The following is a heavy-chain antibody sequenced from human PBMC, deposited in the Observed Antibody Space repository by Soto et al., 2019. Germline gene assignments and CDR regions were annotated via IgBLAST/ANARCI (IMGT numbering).Heavy chain of an antibody. CDR1: GGSTSSYY. CDR3: AREGGELGMGAFAI. Sequence: SETLSLTCTVSGGSTSSYYWSWIRQPPGKGLEWIGYIYYSGSTNYNPSLKSRVTISVDTSKNQFSLKLSSVTAADTAVYYCAREGGELGMGAFAIWGQRTMVTVSS. V-gene: IGHV4-59*01. J-gene: IGHJ3*02. CDR2: IYYSGST. D-gene: IGHD1-7*01.